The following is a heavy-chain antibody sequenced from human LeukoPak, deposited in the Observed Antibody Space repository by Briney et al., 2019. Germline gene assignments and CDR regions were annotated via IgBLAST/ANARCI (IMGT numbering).Heavy chain of an antibody. CDR1: GFTFSSYA. V-gene: IGHV3-30-3*01. CDR3: ARDPNWRYDYEEVLFDP. J-gene: IGHJ5*02. CDR2: ISYDGSNK. D-gene: IGHD4-17*01. Sequence: GGSLRLSCAASGFTFSSYAMHWVRRAPGKGLERVAVISYDGSNKYYADSVKGRFTISRDNSKNTLYLQMNSLRAEDTAVYYCARDPNWRYDYEEVLFDPWGQGTLVTVSS.